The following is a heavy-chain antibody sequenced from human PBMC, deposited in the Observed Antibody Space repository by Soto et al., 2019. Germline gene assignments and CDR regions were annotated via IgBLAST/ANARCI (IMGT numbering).Heavy chain of an antibody. CDR3: ARVNSDSGDSHNWFDH. J-gene: IGHJ5*02. D-gene: IGHD4-17*01. V-gene: IGHV4-4*02. CDR2: IYHSGST. CDR1: GCSISSSNW. Sequence: PSETLSLTSAVSGCSISSSNWWSWVRQPPGQGLEWIGEIYHSGSTNYNPSLKSRVTISVDKSKNQFSLKLSSVTAAETAVYDWARVNSDSGDSHNWFDHLGKGRMVT.